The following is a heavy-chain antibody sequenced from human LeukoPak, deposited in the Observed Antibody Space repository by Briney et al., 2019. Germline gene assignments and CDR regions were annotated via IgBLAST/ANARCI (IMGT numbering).Heavy chain of an antibody. V-gene: IGHV3-11*04. D-gene: IGHD6-13*01. CDR2: ISSSGSTI. Sequence: PGGSLRLSCATSGFTFSDYYMNWIRHSPEKGLKWVSFISSSGSTIYYTDSVKGRFTISRDNAKNSLYLQMNNLRAEDTAVYYCASLSYSSRTWDYWGQGTLVTVSS. CDR1: GFTFSDYY. CDR3: ASLSYSSRTWDY. J-gene: IGHJ4*02.